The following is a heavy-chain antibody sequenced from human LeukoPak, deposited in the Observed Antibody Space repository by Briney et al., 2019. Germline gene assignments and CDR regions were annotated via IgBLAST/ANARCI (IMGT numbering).Heavy chain of an antibody. Sequence: GGSLRLSCAASGFTFTRYWMSWVRQAPGMGLECVANIKQDGSEKEYVDSVKGRFTISRDNAKNSLYLQMNNVRAEDTAVYYCARWRGAQSEFEYWGQGTLVTVSS. CDR1: GFTFTRYW. V-gene: IGHV3-7*01. CDR3: ARWRGAQSEFEY. CDR2: IKQDGSEK. D-gene: IGHD3-3*01. J-gene: IGHJ4*02.